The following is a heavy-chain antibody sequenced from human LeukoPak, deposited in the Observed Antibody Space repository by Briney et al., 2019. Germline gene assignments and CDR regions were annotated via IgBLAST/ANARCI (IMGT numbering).Heavy chain of an antibody. Sequence: SETLSLTCAVYGGSFSGYYWSWIRQPPGKGLEWIGEINHSGSTNYNPSLKSRVTISVDTSKNQFSLKLSSVTAADTAVYYCASYVLRYFDWLRLHEGFDYWGQGTLVTVSS. CDR3: ASYVLRYFDWLRLHEGFDY. V-gene: IGHV4-34*01. D-gene: IGHD3-9*01. CDR1: GGSFSGYY. CDR2: INHSGST. J-gene: IGHJ4*02.